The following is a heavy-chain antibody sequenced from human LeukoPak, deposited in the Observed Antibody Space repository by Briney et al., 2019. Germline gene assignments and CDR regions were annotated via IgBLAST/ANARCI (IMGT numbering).Heavy chain of an antibody. CDR3: ASSHPYCSGGSCYVDAFDI. CDR1: GFTFSSYW. Sequence: PGGSLRLSCAASGFTFSSYWMSWVRQAPGKGLEWVANIKQDGSEKYYVDSVKGRFTISRDNAKNSLYLQMISLRAEDTAVYYCASSHPYCSGGSCYVDAFDIWGQGTMVTVSS. CDR2: IKQDGSEK. V-gene: IGHV3-7*01. J-gene: IGHJ3*02. D-gene: IGHD2-15*01.